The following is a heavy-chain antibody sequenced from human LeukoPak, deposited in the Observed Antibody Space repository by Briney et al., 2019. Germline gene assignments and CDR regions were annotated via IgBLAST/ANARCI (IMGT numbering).Heavy chain of an antibody. V-gene: IGHV4-59*08. Sequence: PSETLSLTCAVSGGSISPYYWNWIRQPPGKGLEWIGYIYYSGSTNYNPSLKSRVSISVDTSKNQFSLQLSSVTAADTAVYYCARLDSGDYFFDYWGQGTLVTVSS. CDR2: IYYSGST. CDR1: GGSISPYY. CDR3: ARLDSGDYFFDY. J-gene: IGHJ4*02. D-gene: IGHD4-17*01.